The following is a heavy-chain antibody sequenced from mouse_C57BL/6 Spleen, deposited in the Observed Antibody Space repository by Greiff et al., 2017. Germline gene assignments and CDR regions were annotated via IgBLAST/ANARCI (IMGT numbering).Heavy chain of an antibody. V-gene: IGHV1-52*01. CDR2: IDPSDSET. CDR1: GYTFTSYW. CDR3: ARRGMITHYFGY. J-gene: IGHJ2*01. D-gene: IGHD2-4*01. Sequence: QVQLQQPGAELVRPGSSVKLSCKASGYTFTSYWMHWVKQRPIQGLEWIGNIDPSDSETHYNQKFKDKATLTVDKSSSTAYMQLSSLTSEDSAVYYCARRGMITHYFGYWGQGTTLAVSS.